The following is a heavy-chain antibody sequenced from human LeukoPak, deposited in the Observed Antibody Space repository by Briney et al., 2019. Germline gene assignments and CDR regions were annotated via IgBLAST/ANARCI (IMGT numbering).Heavy chain of an antibody. CDR2: IKQDGSEK. Sequence: GGSLRLSCAASGFTFSSYWMSWFRQAPGKGLEWVANIKQDGSEKYYVDSVKGRFTVSRDNAKNSLYLQMNSLRAEDTAVYYCARAQEMATTIDYWGQGTLVTVSS. V-gene: IGHV3-7*01. CDR1: GFTFSSYW. J-gene: IGHJ4*02. D-gene: IGHD5-24*01. CDR3: ARAQEMATTIDY.